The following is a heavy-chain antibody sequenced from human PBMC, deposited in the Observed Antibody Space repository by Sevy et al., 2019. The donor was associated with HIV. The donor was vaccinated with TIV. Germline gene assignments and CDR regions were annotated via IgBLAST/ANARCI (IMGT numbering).Heavy chain of an antibody. CDR3: AKADRGGQHGNDAFDL. J-gene: IGHJ3*01. D-gene: IGHD1-1*01. CDR1: GFTFTNFA. CDR2: ISSSGST. Sequence: GGSLRLSCAASGFTFTNFALSWVRQAPGRGLEWISAISSSGSTFYTLSVKGRFTLSRDNFKDTLYLQMNSLRVEDTAIYYCAKADRGGQHGNDAFDLWGHGTMVTVSS. V-gene: IGHV3-23*01.